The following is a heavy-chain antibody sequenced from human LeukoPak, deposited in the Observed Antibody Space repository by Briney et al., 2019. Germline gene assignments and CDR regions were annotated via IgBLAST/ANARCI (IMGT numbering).Heavy chain of an antibody. Sequence: GASVTVSCTASGYTFTSYGISWVRQAPGQGLEWMGWISAYNGNTNYAQKLQGRVTMTTDTSTSTAYMELRSLRSDDTAVYYCARGPAITIFGVVIMGIDYWGQGTLVTVSS. CDR1: GYTFTSYG. CDR2: ISAYNGNT. CDR3: ARGPAITIFGVVIMGIDY. J-gene: IGHJ4*02. D-gene: IGHD3-3*01. V-gene: IGHV1-18*01.